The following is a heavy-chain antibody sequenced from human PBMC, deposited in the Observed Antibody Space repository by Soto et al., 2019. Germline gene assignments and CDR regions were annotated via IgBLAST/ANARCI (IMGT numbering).Heavy chain of an antibody. CDR2: ISGSGGST. D-gene: IGHD3-22*01. CDR3: AKTTMIVVVIYYFDY. CDR1: GFTFSSYA. J-gene: IGHJ4*02. V-gene: IGHV3-23*01. Sequence: EVQLLESGGGLVQPGGSLRLSCAASGFTFSSYAMSWVRQAPGKGLEWVSAISGSGGSTYYADSVKGRFTISRDDSKNTLYLEMNSLRAEDTAVYYCAKTTMIVVVIYYFDYWGQGTLVTVSS.